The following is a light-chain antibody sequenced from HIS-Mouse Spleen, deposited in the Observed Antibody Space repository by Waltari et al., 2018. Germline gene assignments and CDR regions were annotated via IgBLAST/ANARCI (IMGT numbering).Light chain of an antibody. V-gene: IGLV3-1*01. Sequence: SYELTQPPSVSVSPGQTASITCSGDKLGDKYACWYQQKPGQSPVLVIYQGSKRPSGIPGRVSGSNAGNTATLTISGTQAMDEADYYCQAWDSSTGVVFGGGTKLTVL. CDR2: QGS. CDR3: QAWDSSTGVV. J-gene: IGLJ2*01. CDR1: KLGDKY.